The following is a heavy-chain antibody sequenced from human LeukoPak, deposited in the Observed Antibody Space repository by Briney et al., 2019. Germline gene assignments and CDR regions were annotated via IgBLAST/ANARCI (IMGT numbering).Heavy chain of an antibody. CDR2: INPNSGGT. D-gene: IGHD5-18*01. CDR3: ARTRIQLWLGYYYGMDV. Sequence: ASVKLSCKASGYTFTGYYMHWVRQAPGQGLEWMGWINPNSGGTNYAQKFQGRVTMTRDTSITTAYMELSRLRSDDTAVYYCARTRIQLWLGYYYGMDVWGQGTTVTVS. V-gene: IGHV1-2*02. CDR1: GYTFTGYY. J-gene: IGHJ6*02.